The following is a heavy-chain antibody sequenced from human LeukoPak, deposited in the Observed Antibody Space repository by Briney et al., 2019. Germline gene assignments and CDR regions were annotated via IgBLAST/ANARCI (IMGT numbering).Heavy chain of an antibody. J-gene: IGHJ6*03. CDR3: AKEGNVIVVVISRDYYYMDV. Sequence: GGSLRLSCAASGFTFSSYGMHWVRQAPGKGLEWVAFIRYDGSNKYYADSVKGRFTISRDNSKNTLYLQMNSLRAEDTAVYYCAKEGNVIVVVISRDYYYMDVWGKGTTVTISS. CDR1: GFTFSSYG. V-gene: IGHV3-30*02. CDR2: IRYDGSNK. D-gene: IGHD3-22*01.